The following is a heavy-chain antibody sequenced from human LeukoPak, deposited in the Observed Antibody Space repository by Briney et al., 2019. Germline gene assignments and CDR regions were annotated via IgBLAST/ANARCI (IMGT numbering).Heavy chain of an antibody. D-gene: IGHD3-10*01. CDR1: GLTVRNNF. V-gene: IGHV3-53*01. CDR3: AREKGRGVVSPYYDY. J-gene: IGHJ4*02. Sequence: GGSLRLSCAASGLTVRNNFMSWVRQAPGKGLEWVSVIYSDGSTYYEDSVKGRFTISRDTSKNTLSLQMNSLRAEDTAVYYCAREKGRGVVSPYYDYWGQGTLVTVSS. CDR2: IYSDGST.